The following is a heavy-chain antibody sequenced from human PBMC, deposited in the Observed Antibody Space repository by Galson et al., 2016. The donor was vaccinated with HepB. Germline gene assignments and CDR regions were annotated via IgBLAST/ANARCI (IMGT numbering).Heavy chain of an antibody. CDR3: ARRFRYTYGPPYGMDV. CDR1: GGSISSSSYY. V-gene: IGHV4-39*01. CDR2: IYYSGST. D-gene: IGHD5-18*01. Sequence: SGGSISSSSYYWGWIRQPPGKGLEWIGSIYYSGSTYYNPSLQSRVTISVDTSKSQFSLKMSSVTAADTAVYYCARRFRYTYGPPYGMDVWGQGTTVTVSS. J-gene: IGHJ6*02.